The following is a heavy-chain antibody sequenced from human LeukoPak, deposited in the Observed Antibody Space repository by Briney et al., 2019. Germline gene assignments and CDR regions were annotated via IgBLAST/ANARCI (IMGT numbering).Heavy chain of an antibody. CDR3: ARVQRWFGEEALDI. D-gene: IGHD3-10*01. CDR2: INPNSGGT. Sequence: ASVKVSCKASGYTFIGYYMHWVRQAPGQGLEWRGWINPNSGGTNYAQKVQGRVNMTRDTSISTAYMELRRLRSDDTAVYYCARVQRWFGEEALDIWGQGTMVTVSS. CDR1: GYTFIGYY. V-gene: IGHV1-2*02. J-gene: IGHJ3*02.